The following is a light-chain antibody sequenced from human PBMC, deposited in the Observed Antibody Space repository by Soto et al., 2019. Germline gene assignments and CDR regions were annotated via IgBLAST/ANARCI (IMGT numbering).Light chain of an antibody. J-gene: IGKJ4*01. CDR1: QGIKNS. CDR2: DAS. Sequence: MTQAPGTVSVSPGERVTLSCRASQGIKNSLAWYQQKGGQAPRLLIYDASTRAAEIPARFSGSGSGTDFTLTISSLQSEDVAVYYCLQYKKGVFTFGGGTKVDIK. V-gene: IGKV3-15*01. CDR3: LQYKKGVFT.